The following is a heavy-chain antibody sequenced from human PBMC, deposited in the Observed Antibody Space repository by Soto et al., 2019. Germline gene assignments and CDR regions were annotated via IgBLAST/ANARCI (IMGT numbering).Heavy chain of an antibody. V-gene: IGHV3-15*07. D-gene: IGHD6-6*01. CDR3: TTDPQSAARHYYYYGMDV. Sequence: GGSLRLSCAASGFTFSNAWMNWVRQAPGKGLEWVGRIKSKTDGGTTDYAAPVKGRFTISRDDSKNTLYLQMNSLKTEDTAVYYFTTDPQSAARHYYYYGMDVWGQGTTVTVSS. CDR1: GFTFSNAW. J-gene: IGHJ6*02. CDR2: IKSKTDGGTT.